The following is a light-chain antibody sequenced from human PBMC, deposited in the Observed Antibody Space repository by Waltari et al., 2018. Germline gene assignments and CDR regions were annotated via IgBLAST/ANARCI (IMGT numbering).Light chain of an antibody. CDR3: LLSYSGARV. CDR1: TGAVTSGPY. CDR2: DTT. J-gene: IGLJ2*01. V-gene: IGLV7-46*01. Sequence: QAVVTQEPSLTVSPGGTVTLTCGSSTGAVTSGPYTYWFQQKPGQAPRTLIYDTTNKHSWTPARFSASLLGGKAALTLSAAQPDDEADYYCLLSYSGARVFGGGTKLTVL.